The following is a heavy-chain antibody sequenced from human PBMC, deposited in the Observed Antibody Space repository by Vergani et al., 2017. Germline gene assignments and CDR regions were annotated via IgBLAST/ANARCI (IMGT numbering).Heavy chain of an antibody. CDR1: GYTFTGYY. J-gene: IGHJ5*02. Sequence: QVQLVQSGAEVKKPGASVEVSCKASGYTFTGYYMHWVRQAPGQGLEWMGWINPNSGGINYAQKFQGRVTMIRDTSISTAYMELSRLRSDDTAVYYCARGGHIVGASWFDPWGQGTLVNVSS. D-gene: IGHD1-26*01. CDR2: INPNSGGI. CDR3: ARGGHIVGASWFDP. V-gene: IGHV1-2*02.